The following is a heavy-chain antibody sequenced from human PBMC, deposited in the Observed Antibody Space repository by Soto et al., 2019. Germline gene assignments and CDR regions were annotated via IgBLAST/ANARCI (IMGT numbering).Heavy chain of an antibody. CDR3: ARERAVTSVRDLGEYNWFDP. D-gene: IGHD3-10*01. CDR2: IYYSGST. Sequence: SETLSLTCTVSGGSISSGGYYWSWIRQHPGKGLEWIGYIYYSGSTYYNPSLKSRVTISVDTSKNQFSLKLSSVTAADTAVYYCARERAVTSVRDLGEYNWFDPWGQGTLVTVSS. CDR1: GGSISSGGYY. J-gene: IGHJ5*02. V-gene: IGHV4-31*03.